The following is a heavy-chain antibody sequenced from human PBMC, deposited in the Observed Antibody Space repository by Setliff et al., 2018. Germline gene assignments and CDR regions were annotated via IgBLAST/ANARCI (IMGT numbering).Heavy chain of an antibody. J-gene: IGHJ4*02. Sequence: GGSLRLSCATSGFTFSTHAMHWARQAPGKGLDWVAMIWSDGNTTYYADSVRGRFTVSRDNARNSLYLQMNNLRAEDTAVYYCARDEVNCSGSKCYSGFDSWGQGTLVTVSS. CDR2: IWSDGNTT. CDR1: GFTFSTHA. CDR3: ARDEVNCSGSKCYSGFDS. D-gene: IGHD2-15*01. V-gene: IGHV3-33*01.